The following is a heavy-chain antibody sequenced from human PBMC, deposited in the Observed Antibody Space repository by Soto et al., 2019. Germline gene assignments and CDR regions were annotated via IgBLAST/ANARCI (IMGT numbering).Heavy chain of an antibody. J-gene: IGHJ5*02. D-gene: IGHD1-26*01. CDR2: HYSGGST. V-gene: IGHV3-53*01. Sequence: VGSLRLPCAISGFSVSSNYLSWVRQAPGKGLEWVSVHYSGGSTYYADSVQGRFTISRDKSNNTLYLQMRGVRAEDTAVYFCARHRHPRGAVGATSPLDPWGQGTQVTVSS. CDR3: ARHRHPRGAVGATSPLDP. CDR1: GFSVSSNY.